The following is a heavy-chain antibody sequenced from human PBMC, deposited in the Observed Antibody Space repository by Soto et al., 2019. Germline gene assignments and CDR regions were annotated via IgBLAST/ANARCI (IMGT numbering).Heavy chain of an antibody. CDR2: ISYDGSNK. V-gene: IGHV3-30-3*01. J-gene: IGHJ6*02. CDR3: ARDEKDIVVVPAAISLLSGGMDV. CDR1: GFTFSSYA. Sequence: QVQLVESGGGVVQPGRSLRLSCAASGFTFSSYAMHWVRQAPGKGLEWVAVISYDGSNKYYADSVKGRFTISRDNSKNTLYLQMNSLRAEDTAVYYCARDEKDIVVVPAAISLLSGGMDVWGQGTTVTVSS. D-gene: IGHD2-2*02.